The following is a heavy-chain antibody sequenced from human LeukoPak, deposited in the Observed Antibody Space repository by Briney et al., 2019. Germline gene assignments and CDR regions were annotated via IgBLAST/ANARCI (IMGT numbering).Heavy chain of an antibody. V-gene: IGHV3-23*01. J-gene: IGHJ3*02. CDR2: ISGSGGST. CDR1: GFTFSSYA. D-gene: IGHD5-12*01. CDR3: AKDGRGGYVLDAFDI. Sequence: GGSLRLSCAASGFTFSSYAMSWVRQAPGKGLEWVSGISGSGGSTYYADSVKGRFTISRDNSKNTLYLHMNSLRAEDTAVYYCAKDGRGGYVLDAFDIWGQGTMVTVSS.